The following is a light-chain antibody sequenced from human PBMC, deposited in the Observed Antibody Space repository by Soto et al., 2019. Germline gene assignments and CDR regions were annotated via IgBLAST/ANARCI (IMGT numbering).Light chain of an antibody. Sequence: EIVLTQSPATLSSFPGDRVTLSCRASQSISSNLAWYQQKPGQAPRLLIYGASTRATGIPDRFSGSGSGTDFTLTISSLQSEDFAVYFCQQYNNWRSYTFGQGTKVDIK. V-gene: IGKV3-15*01. CDR2: GAS. CDR1: QSISSN. J-gene: IGKJ2*01. CDR3: QQYNNWRSYT.